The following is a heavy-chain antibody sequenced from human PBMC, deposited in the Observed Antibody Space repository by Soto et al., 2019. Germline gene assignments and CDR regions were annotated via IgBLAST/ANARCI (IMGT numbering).Heavy chain of an antibody. CDR2: VYTSAEGGAT. CDR1: GFSVTNAW. Sequence: EVQLVDSGGGLVKPGGSLRLSCAASGFSVTNAWMNWVRQAPGKGLEWVGRVYTSAEGGATNYAAPVKGRFTISRDDSKNTVYLQMNSLTTEDTAVYYCTTGSVGGFWGKWTTVTVSS. V-gene: IGHV3-15*06. J-gene: IGHJ6*03. D-gene: IGHD3-16*01. CDR3: TTGSVGGF.